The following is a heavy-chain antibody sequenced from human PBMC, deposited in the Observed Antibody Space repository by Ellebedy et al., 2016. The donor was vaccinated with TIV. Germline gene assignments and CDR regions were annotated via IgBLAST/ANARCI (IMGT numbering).Heavy chain of an antibody. Sequence: LSLTCAASGFTFSSYWMHWVRQAPGKGLVWVSRINSDGSSTSYADSVKGRFTISRDNAKNTLYLQMNSLRAEDTAVYYCARDRFGLGSGSFDYWGQGTLVTVSS. J-gene: IGHJ4*02. CDR2: INSDGSST. D-gene: IGHD6-19*01. V-gene: IGHV3-74*01. CDR3: ARDRFGLGSGSFDY. CDR1: GFTFSSYW.